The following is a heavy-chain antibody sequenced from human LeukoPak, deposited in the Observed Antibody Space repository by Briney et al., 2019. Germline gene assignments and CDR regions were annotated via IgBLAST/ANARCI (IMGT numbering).Heavy chain of an antibody. V-gene: IGHV3-48*01. CDR1: GFTFVSYN. D-gene: IGHD3-22*01. CDR2: ISSSSSLI. Sequence: PGGSLRLSCAASGFTFVSYNMNWVRQAPGKGLEWVAYISSSSSLIYYAGSVKGRFTVSRDSAKRSLYLQMNSLRAEDTAVYYCARVYYDSSGYYYLDYWGQGTLVTVSS. J-gene: IGHJ4*02. CDR3: ARVYYDSSGYYYLDY.